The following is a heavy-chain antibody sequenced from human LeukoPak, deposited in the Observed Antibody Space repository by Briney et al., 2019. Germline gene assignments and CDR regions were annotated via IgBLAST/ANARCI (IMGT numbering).Heavy chain of an antibody. Sequence: SETLSLTCTVSGGPTNTDYWNWIRQPPGKGLEWIGYIYYSGSTNYNPSLKSRVTISVDTSKNQFSLKLSSVTAADTAVYYCARGPYSGSYYSVNAFDIWGQGTMVTVSS. CDR3: ARGPYSGSYYSVNAFDI. J-gene: IGHJ3*02. V-gene: IGHV4-59*01. CDR2: IYYSGST. CDR1: GGPTNTDY. D-gene: IGHD1-26*01.